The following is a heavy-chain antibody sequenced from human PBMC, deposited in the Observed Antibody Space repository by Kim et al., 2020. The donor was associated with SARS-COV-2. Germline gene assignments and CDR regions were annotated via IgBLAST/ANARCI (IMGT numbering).Heavy chain of an antibody. J-gene: IGHJ4*01. CDR2: IYSGGSA. V-gene: IGHV3-53*04. Sequence: GGSLRLSCAASGFTVSSNYMSWVRQAPGKGLEWVSVIYSGGSAYYADSVKGRFTIFRHNTKNTLYLPKISMRGEDTAVDYCAGDDCIVGRCYSDYLGHGT. CDR3: AGDDCIVGRCYSDY. CDR1: GFTVSSNY. D-gene: IGHD2-15*01.